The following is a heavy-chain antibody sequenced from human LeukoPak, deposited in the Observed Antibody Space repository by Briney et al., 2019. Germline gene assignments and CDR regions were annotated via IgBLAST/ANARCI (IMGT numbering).Heavy chain of an antibody. Sequence: GASVKVSCKASGGTFSSYAISWVRQAPGQGLEWMGGIIPIFGTANYAQKFQGRVTITTDESTSTAYMELSSLRSEDTAVYYCARARDSSGWLHDAFDVWGQGTMVTVSS. D-gene: IGHD3-22*01. V-gene: IGHV1-69*05. CDR2: IIPIFGTA. J-gene: IGHJ3*01. CDR1: GGTFSSYA. CDR3: ARARDSSGWLHDAFDV.